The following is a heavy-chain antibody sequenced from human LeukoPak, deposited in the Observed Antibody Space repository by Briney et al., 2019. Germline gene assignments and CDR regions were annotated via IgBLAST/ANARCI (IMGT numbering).Heavy chain of an antibody. V-gene: IGHV4-4*07. D-gene: IGHD4-17*01. CDR1: GGSISSYY. Sequence: SETLSLTGTVSGGSISSYYWSWIRQPAGKGLEWIGRIYTSGSTNYNPSLKSRVTMSVDTSKNQFSLKLSSVTAADTAVYYCARDLRYGAYFDYWGQGTLVTVSS. CDR3: ARDLRYGAYFDY. CDR2: IYTSGST. J-gene: IGHJ4*02.